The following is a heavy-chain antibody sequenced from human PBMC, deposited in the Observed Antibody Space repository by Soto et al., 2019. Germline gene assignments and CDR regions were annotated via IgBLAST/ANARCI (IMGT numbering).Heavy chain of an antibody. Sequence: QVQLQESGPRLVKPSETLSLTCTVSGGSMIAYYWNWMRQPPGKGLQWIGYTYYSGSTTYNPSLKSRVTISVDSSKNQFSLKLDSVTPADTAVYYCARVRGTAGKRYFDYWGPGTLVPVSS. D-gene: IGHD6-13*01. J-gene: IGHJ4*02. CDR2: TYYSGST. V-gene: IGHV4-59*01. CDR3: ARVRGTAGKRYFDY. CDR1: GGSMIAYY.